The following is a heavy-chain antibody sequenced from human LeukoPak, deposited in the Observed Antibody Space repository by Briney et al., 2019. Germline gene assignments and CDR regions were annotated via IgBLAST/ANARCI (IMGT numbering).Heavy chain of an antibody. V-gene: IGHV3-66*01. J-gene: IGHJ2*01. CDR3: ATDGGTSWHFAL. Sequence: GGSLRLSCAASGFTVSANYMSWVRQAPGKGLEWVSVIYSGGSTYYADSVKGRFTISRDNSKNTMYLQMNSLRAEDTAVYYCATDGGTSWHFALWGPGTQLSVSS. CDR2: IYSGGST. CDR1: GFTVSANY. D-gene: IGHD6-25*01.